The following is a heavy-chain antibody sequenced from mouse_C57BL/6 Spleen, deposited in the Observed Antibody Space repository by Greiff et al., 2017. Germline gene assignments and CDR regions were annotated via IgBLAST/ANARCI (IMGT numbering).Heavy chain of an antibody. D-gene: IGHD1-1*01. CDR1: GYTFTDHT. Sequence: VQRVESDAELVKPGASVKISCKASGYTFTDHTIHWMKQRPEQGLEWIGYIYPRDGSTKYNEKFKGKATLTADKSSSTAYMQLNSLTSEDSAVYCCAREGYYYGSAPGFAYWGQGTLVTVSA. V-gene: IGHV1-78*01. CDR3: AREGYYYGSAPGFAY. CDR2: IYPRDGST. J-gene: IGHJ3*01.